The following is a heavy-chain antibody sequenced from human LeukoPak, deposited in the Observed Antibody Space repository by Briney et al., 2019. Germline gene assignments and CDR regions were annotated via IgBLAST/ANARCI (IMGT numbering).Heavy chain of an antibody. CDR3: ARVYYDSWSGYFDY. CDR1: GFTFSSYA. Sequence: GGSLRLSCAASGFTFSSYAVHWVRQAPGKGLEWVAVISYDGSNKYYADSVKGRFTISRDNSKNTLYLQMNSLRAEDTAVYYCARVYYDSWSGYFDYWGQGTLVTVSS. D-gene: IGHD3-3*01. V-gene: IGHV3-30*04. J-gene: IGHJ4*02. CDR2: ISYDGSNK.